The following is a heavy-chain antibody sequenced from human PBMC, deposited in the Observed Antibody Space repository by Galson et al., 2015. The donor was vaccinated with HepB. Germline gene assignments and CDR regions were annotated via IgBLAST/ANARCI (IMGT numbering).Heavy chain of an antibody. CDR1: GYSFTSYW. V-gene: IGHV5-51*03. D-gene: IGHD3-3*01. J-gene: IGHJ4*02. Sequence: QSGAEVKKPGESLKISCKGSGYSFTSYWIGWVRQMPGKGLEWMGIIYPGDSDTRYSPSFQGQVTISADKSISTAYLQWSSLKASDTAMYYCARVISITIFGVVTEYFDYWGQGTLVTVSS. CDR2: IYPGDSDT. CDR3: ARVISITIFGVVTEYFDY.